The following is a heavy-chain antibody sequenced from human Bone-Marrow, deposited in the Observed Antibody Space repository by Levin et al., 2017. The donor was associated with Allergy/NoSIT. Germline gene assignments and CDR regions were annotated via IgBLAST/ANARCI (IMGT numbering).Heavy chain of an antibody. CDR2: INTNTGNP. CDR1: GYTFTSYA. CDR3: ARDYCSGGSCYSRWFDP. Sequence: GESLKISCKASGYTFTSYAMNWVRQAPGQGLEWMGWINTNTGNPTYAQGFTGRFVFSLDTSVSTAYLQISSLKAEDTAVYYCARDYCSGGSCYSRWFDPWGQGTLVTVSS. V-gene: IGHV7-4-1*02. D-gene: IGHD2-15*01. J-gene: IGHJ5*02.